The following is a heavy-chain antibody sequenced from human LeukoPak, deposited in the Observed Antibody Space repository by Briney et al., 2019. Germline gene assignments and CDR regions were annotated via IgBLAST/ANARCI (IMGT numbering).Heavy chain of an antibody. CDR2: ISYDGSNK. Sequence: GWSLRLSCAASGFTFSSYGMHWVRQAPGKGLEWVAVISYDGSNKYYADSVKGRFTISRDNFKNTLYLQMNSLRAEDTAVYYCARSVAGITNWGQGTLVTVSS. V-gene: IGHV3-30*03. CDR1: GFTFSSYG. J-gene: IGHJ4*02. CDR3: ARSVAGITN. D-gene: IGHD6-19*01.